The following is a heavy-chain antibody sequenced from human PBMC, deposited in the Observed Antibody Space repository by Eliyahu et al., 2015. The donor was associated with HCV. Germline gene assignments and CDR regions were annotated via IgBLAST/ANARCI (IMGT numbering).Heavy chain of an antibody. D-gene: IGHD6-19*01. CDR1: GGSITXYY. CDR3: ASGGGGIAVTGTGGWFDP. Sequence: QVQLQESGPGLVKPSETLSLXCXVSGGSITXYYWGWIRQPPGKGLEWIGYXHYSGSTNYNPSLKSRVTISVDTSKNQFSLKXTSVTAADTAMYYCASGGGGIAVTGTGGWFDPWGQGTLVTVSS. V-gene: IGHV4-59*01. J-gene: IGHJ5*02. CDR2: XHYSGST.